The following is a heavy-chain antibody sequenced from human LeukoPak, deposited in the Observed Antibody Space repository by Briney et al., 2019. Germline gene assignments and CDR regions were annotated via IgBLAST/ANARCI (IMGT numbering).Heavy chain of an antibody. V-gene: IGHV4-38-2*02. Sequence: KASETLSLTCTVSGYSISSGYYWGWIRQPPGKGLEWIGSIYHSGSTYYNPSLKSRVTISVDTSKNQFSLKLSSVTAADTAVYYCASQKVRYSSGWYRFDYWGQGTLVTVSS. CDR1: GYSISSGYY. J-gene: IGHJ4*02. D-gene: IGHD6-19*01. CDR2: IYHSGST. CDR3: ASQKVRYSSGWYRFDY.